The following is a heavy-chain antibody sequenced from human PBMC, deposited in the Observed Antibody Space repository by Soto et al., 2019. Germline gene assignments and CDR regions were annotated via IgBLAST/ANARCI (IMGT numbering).Heavy chain of an antibody. Sequence: QVQLVQSGAEVRKTGALVKISCKVSGYTLNEVAMHWVRQAPGKGLEWLGGFDPDEAETIYAQHFQGRVTMTEDTSTDTVYMELSSLRSDDTALYFCTTYHGDYNFDHWGQGTLVTVSS. V-gene: IGHV1-24*01. CDR1: GYTLNEVA. CDR3: TTYHGDYNFDH. CDR2: FDPDEAET. D-gene: IGHD4-17*01. J-gene: IGHJ5*02.